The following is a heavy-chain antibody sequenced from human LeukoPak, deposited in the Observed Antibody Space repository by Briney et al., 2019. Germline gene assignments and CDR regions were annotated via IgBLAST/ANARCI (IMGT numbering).Heavy chain of an antibody. CDR3: ARDAERSFDY. J-gene: IGHJ4*02. D-gene: IGHD3-10*01. V-gene: IGHV3-74*01. CDR1: GFTFSDYW. Sequence: GGSLRLSCAAPGFTFSDYWMFWVRQAPGKGLVWVSCINGDGSSTTYADSVKGRFTISRDNAKNTLYLQMNSLRGEDTAVYYCARDAERSFDYWGQGTLVTVSS. CDR2: INGDGSST.